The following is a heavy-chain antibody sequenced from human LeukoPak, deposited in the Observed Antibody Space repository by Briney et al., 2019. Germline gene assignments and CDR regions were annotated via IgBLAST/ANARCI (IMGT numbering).Heavy chain of an antibody. CDR3: ATGLGATGHDY. J-gene: IGHJ4*02. V-gene: IGHV3-7*01. CDR1: GFRFYTYW. CDR2: IKEDGSEK. Sequence: GGSLRLSCAASGFRFYTYWMTWVRQTPGKGLQWVVNIKEDGSEKHFLDSVKGRFTISRDNAKNLLFLRMNRLRVEDTAVYYCATGLGATGHDYWGQGTLVTVSS. D-gene: IGHD1-26*01.